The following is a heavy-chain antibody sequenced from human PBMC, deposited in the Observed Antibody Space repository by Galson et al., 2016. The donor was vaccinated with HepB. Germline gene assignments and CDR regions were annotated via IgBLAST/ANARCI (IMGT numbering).Heavy chain of an antibody. CDR3: ARGAYYSGSGSRFDS. Sequence: TLSLTCTVSGASITSGRYSWGWLRLPPGEGLEWIGYIYQSGDTYYTPSLRRRVSMSLDKSKNQFSLRLYSVTAADTAVYYCARGAYYSGSGSRFDSWGQGILVTVSS. D-gene: IGHD3-10*01. CDR2: IYQSGDT. CDR1: GASITSGRYS. J-gene: IGHJ4*02. V-gene: IGHV4-30-2*01.